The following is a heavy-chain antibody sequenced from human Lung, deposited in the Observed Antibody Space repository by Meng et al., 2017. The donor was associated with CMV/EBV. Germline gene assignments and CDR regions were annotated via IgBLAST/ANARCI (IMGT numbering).Heavy chain of an antibody. D-gene: IGHD1-7*01. J-gene: IGHJ6*04. Sequence: GESXKISCAASGFTFSSYSMNWVRQAPGKGLEWVSYISSSSSTIYYADSVKGRFTISRDNAKNSLYLQMNSLRAEDTAVYYWARGSPHWNYPPDYYGMDVWXKGTXVTVSS. CDR2: ISSSSSTI. CDR1: GFTFSSYS. CDR3: ARGSPHWNYPPDYYGMDV. V-gene: IGHV3-48*04.